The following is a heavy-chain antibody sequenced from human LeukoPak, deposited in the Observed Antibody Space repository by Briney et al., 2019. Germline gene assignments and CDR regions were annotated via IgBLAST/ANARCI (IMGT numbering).Heavy chain of an antibody. Sequence: SETLSLTCTVSGGSISSYYWSWIRQPPGKGLEWIGYIYYSGSTNYNPPLKSRVTISVDTYKNQFSLKLSSVTAADTAVYYCARDRYYYYGMDVGGQGTTVSVSS. CDR2: IYYSGST. CDR3: ARDRYYYYGMDV. V-gene: IGHV4-59*01. J-gene: IGHJ6*01. CDR1: GGSISSYY.